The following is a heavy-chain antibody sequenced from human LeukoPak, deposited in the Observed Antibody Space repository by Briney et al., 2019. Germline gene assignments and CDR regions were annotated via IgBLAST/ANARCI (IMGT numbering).Heavy chain of an antibody. Sequence: GGSLRLSCAASGFTFSSYSMNWVRQAPGKGLEWISYISYSSSAIYYADSVKGRFTISRDNSKNTLYLQMNSLRAEDTAVYYCARDEGYCSGGSCYQPEYYFDYWGQGTLVTVSS. CDR1: GFTFSSYS. D-gene: IGHD2-15*01. CDR3: ARDEGYCSGGSCYQPEYYFDY. V-gene: IGHV3-48*01. J-gene: IGHJ4*02. CDR2: ISYSSSAI.